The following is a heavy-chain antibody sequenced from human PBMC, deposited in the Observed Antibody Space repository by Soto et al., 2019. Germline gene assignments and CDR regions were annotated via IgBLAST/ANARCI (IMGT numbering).Heavy chain of an antibody. J-gene: IGHJ4*02. CDR3: ARSPLDYGGNSWYFDY. CDR2: IIPIFGTA. CDR1: GGTFSSYA. D-gene: IGHD4-17*01. Sequence: ASVKVSCKASGGTFSSYAISWVRQAPGQGLEWMGGIIPIFGTANYAQKFQGRVTITADESTSTAYMELSSLRSEDTAVYYCARSPLDYGGNSWYFDYWGPGTLDTVSS. V-gene: IGHV1-69*13.